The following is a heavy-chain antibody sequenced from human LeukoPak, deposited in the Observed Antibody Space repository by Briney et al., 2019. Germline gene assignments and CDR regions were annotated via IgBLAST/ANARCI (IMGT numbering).Heavy chain of an antibody. CDR1: GGSISNYY. J-gene: IGHJ3*02. CDR2: MYTSGSS. Sequence: PSETLSLTCTVSGGSISNYYWNWIRQPAGKGLEWIGRMYTSGSSNYNPSLKSRVTISVDKSKNQLYLNLTSVTAADTAVYYCVRDMETDDAFDIWGRGTMVIVSS. V-gene: IGHV4-4*07. CDR3: VRDMETDDAFDI. D-gene: IGHD1-1*01.